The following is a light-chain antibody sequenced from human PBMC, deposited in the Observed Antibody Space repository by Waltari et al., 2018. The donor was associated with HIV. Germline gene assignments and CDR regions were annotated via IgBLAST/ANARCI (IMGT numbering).Light chain of an antibody. J-gene: IGLJ1*01. V-gene: IGLV2-14*01. Sequence: LTQPASVSGSPGQSITIPCTGTGSDVGGYNYVSWYQHHPGKAPKLMIYEVSNRPSGVSNRFSGSKSGNTASLTISGLQAEDEADYYCSSYTSSSTYVFGTGTKVTVL. CDR3: SSYTSSSTYV. CDR2: EVS. CDR1: GSDVGGYNY.